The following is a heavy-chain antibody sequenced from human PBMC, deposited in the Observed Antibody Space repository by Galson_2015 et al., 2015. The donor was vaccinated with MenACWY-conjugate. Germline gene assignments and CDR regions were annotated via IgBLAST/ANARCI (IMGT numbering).Heavy chain of an antibody. J-gene: IGHJ5*02. Sequence: PALVKPTQTLTLPCTFSGFSLSSSGVGVGWIRQPPGKALEWLALIYWDDDKRYSPSLKTRLTITRDTSKNQVGLTMTNMDPVDTATYYCAHSGGDTTMVHWWFDPWGRGTLVTVSS. D-gene: IGHD5-18*01. CDR3: AHSGGDTTMVHWWFDP. V-gene: IGHV2-5*02. CDR1: GFSLSSSGVG. CDR2: IYWDDDK.